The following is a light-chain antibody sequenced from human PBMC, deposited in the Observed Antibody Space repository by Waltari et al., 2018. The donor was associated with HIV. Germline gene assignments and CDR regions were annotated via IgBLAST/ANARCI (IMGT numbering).Light chain of an antibody. J-gene: IGKJ2*01. CDR3: QQSYALPYT. CDR1: QHIGCS. CDR2: ATS. V-gene: IGKV1-39*01. Sequence: DIQMTQSPTLSVSVADSVTIYCRASQHIGCSVNWYQCKSGRAPRLLIAATSNLQSGVPSRFSGSGFGTRFSLTITGIQPDDFAHYFCQQSYALPYTFGQGTTVEVK.